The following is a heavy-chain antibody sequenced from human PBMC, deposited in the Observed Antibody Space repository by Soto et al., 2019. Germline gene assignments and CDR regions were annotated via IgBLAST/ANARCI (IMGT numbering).Heavy chain of an antibody. J-gene: IGHJ4*02. CDR1: GFTFSSYA. CDR2: ISGSGGST. CDR3: VKSIRGDFWSGYSQFDY. Sequence: PGGSLRLSCAASGFTFSSYAMSWVRQAPGKGLEWVSAISGSGGSTYYADSVKGRFTISRDNSKSTLYLQMNSLRAEDTAVYYCVKSIRGDFWSGYSQFDYRGQGTLVTGSS. D-gene: IGHD3-3*01. V-gene: IGHV3-23*01.